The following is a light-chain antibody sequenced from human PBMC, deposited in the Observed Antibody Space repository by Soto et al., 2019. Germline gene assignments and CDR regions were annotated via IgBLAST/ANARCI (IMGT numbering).Light chain of an antibody. J-gene: IGKJ4*01. V-gene: IGKV1-39*01. CDR3: QQSYSTPLT. Sequence: DIQMTQSPSSPSASVGDRVTITCRASQSISSYLNWYQQKPGKAPKLLIYAASSLQSGVPSRFSGSGSGTDSTLTISSLQPEDFATYYCQQSYSTPLTFGGGTKVDIK. CDR1: QSISSY. CDR2: AAS.